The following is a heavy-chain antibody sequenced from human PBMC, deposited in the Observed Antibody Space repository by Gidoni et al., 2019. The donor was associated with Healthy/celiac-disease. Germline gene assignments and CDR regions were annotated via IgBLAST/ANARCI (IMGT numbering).Heavy chain of an antibody. CDR1: GFTFSSYW. CDR2: IKQDGSEK. J-gene: IGHJ3*02. D-gene: IGHD3-16*01. V-gene: IGHV3-7*01. Sequence: EVQLVESGGGLVQPGGSLRLSCAASGFTFSSYWMSWVRQAPGKGLEWVANIKQDGSEKYDVDSVKGRFTISRDNAKNSLYLQMNSLRAEDTAVYYCARDTRGGDDAFDIWGQGTMVTVSS. CDR3: ARDTRGGDDAFDI.